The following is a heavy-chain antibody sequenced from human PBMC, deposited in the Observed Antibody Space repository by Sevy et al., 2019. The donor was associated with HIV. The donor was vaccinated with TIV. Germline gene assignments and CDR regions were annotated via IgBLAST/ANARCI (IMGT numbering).Heavy chain of an antibody. CDR1: GFIFSSFV. CDR3: AKGDLVTSRAGVDP. J-gene: IGHJ5*02. V-gene: IGHV3-23*01. Sequence: GGSLRLSCTGSGFIFSSFVMSWVRQLPGKRLEWVSSVSPRGGSPVYGESVKGRFTVSRDNSKNTLFLHMNSLRAEDTALYYCAKGDLVTSRAGVDPWGQGTLVTVSS. D-gene: IGHD3-9*01. CDR2: VSPRGGSP.